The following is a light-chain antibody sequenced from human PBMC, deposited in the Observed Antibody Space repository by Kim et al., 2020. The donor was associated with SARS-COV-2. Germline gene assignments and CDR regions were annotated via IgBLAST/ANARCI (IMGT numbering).Light chain of an antibody. CDR2: GAS. J-gene: IGKJ1*01. Sequence: SPGERATLSCRASQSVSSSYLAWYQQNPGQAPRLLIYGASSRATGIPDRFSGSGSGTDFTLTISRLEPEDVAVYYCQQYGSSPGTFGQGTKVDIK. V-gene: IGKV3-20*01. CDR3: QQYGSSPGT. CDR1: QSVSSSY.